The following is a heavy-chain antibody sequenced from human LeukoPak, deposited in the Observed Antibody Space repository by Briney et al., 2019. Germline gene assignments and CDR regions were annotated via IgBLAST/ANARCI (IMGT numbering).Heavy chain of an antibody. CDR3: ARERDTIFGVVIFGGAFDI. Sequence: ASVKVSCKASGYTFTSYGISWVRQAPGQGLEWMGWTSAYNGNTNYAQKLQGRVTMTTDTSTSTAYMELRSLRSDDTAVYYCARERDTIFGVVIFGGAFDIWGQGTMVTVSS. V-gene: IGHV1-18*01. J-gene: IGHJ3*02. CDR2: TSAYNGNT. CDR1: GYTFTSYG. D-gene: IGHD3-3*01.